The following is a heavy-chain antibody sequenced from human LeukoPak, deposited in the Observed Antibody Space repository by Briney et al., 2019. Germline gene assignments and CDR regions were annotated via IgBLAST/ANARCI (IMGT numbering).Heavy chain of an antibody. CDR3: AREGLDILTGYDYYYMDV. Sequence: SETLSLTCSVSGGSISSSNYYWSWIRQPAGKGLEWIGRIYTSESTNYNPSLKSRVTISVDTSRNQFSLKLSSVTAADTAVYYCAREGLDILTGYDYYYMDVWGKGTTVTISS. V-gene: IGHV4-61*02. D-gene: IGHD3-9*01. J-gene: IGHJ6*03. CDR1: GGSISSSNYY. CDR2: IYTSEST.